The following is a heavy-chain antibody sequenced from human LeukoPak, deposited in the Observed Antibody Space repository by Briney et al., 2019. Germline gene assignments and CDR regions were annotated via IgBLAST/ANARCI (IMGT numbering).Heavy chain of an antibody. D-gene: IGHD6-6*01. J-gene: IGHJ5*02. CDR1: GGSISSYY. CDR3: ARGSHSSSA. V-gene: IGHV4-59*01. CDR2: IYYTGST. Sequence: SETLSLTCTVSGGSISSYYWSWIRQPPGKGLEWIGYIYYTGSTNYNPSLKSRVTISVDTSKNQFSLKLSSVTAADTAVYYCARGSHSSSAWGQGTLVTVSS.